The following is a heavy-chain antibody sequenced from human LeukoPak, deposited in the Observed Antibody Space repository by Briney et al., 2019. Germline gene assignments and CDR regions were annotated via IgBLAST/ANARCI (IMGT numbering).Heavy chain of an antibody. CDR3: ARGGADYYDSSELDY. J-gene: IGHJ4*02. Sequence: PGRSLRLSCAASGFTFSSYGMHWVRQAPAKRLERVAVIWYAGSNKYYADSVKGRFTISRDNSKNSLYLQMNSLRAEDTAVYYCARGGADYYDSSELDYWGQGTLVTVSS. CDR1: GFTFSSYG. V-gene: IGHV3-33*01. D-gene: IGHD3-22*01. CDR2: IWYAGSNK.